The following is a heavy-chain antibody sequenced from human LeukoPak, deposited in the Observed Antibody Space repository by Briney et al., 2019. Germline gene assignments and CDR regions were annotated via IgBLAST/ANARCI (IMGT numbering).Heavy chain of an antibody. V-gene: IGHV1-18*01. D-gene: IGHD2-2*01. CDR1: GYTFTSYG. CDR2: ISAYNGNT. J-gene: IGHJ4*02. CDR3: ARVQDCSSTSCYAFDY. Sequence: ASVKVPCKASGYTFTSYGISWVRQAPGQGLEWMGWISAYNGNTNYAQKLQGRVTMTTDTSTSTAYMELRSLRSDDTAVYYCARVQDCSSTSCYAFDYWGQGTLVTVSS.